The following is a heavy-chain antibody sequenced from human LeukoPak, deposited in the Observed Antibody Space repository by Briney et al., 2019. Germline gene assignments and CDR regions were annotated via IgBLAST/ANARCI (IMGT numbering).Heavy chain of an antibody. Sequence: GGSLRLSCAASGFTFSSYAMHWVRQAPGKGLEWVAVISYDGSNKYYADSVKGRFTISRDNSKNTLYLQMNSLRAEDTAVYYCARWIAAPRCMDVWGKGTTVTVSS. CDR3: ARWIAAPRCMDV. CDR1: GFTFSSYA. V-gene: IGHV3-30-3*01. J-gene: IGHJ6*03. CDR2: ISYDGSNK. D-gene: IGHD6-13*01.